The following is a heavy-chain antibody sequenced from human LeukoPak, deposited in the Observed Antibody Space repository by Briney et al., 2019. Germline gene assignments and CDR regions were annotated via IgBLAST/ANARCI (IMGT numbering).Heavy chain of an antibody. CDR1: GYTFTSYS. D-gene: IGHD1-26*01. Sequence: ASVKVSCKASGYTFTSYSISWVRQRPGQGLGWMAWISTYNGNTNYAQKLQGRVTMTTDTSTSTAYMELRSLRSDDTAVYYCARDIVGATSLDYWGQGTLVTVSS. CDR3: ARDIVGATSLDY. V-gene: IGHV1-18*01. CDR2: ISTYNGNT. J-gene: IGHJ4*02.